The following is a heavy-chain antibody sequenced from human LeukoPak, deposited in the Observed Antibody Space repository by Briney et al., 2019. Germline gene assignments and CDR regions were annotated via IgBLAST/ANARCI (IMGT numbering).Heavy chain of an antibody. D-gene: IGHD3-22*01. CDR2: IRYDGSNK. V-gene: IGHV3-30*02. Sequence: GGSLRLSCAASGFTFSSYGMHWVRQAPGKGLEWVAFIRYDGSNKYYADSVKGRFTISRDNSKNTLYLQMNSLRAEDTAVYYCAKSGVEISGYSADFDYWGQGNLVTVSS. J-gene: IGHJ4*02. CDR3: AKSGVEISGYSADFDY. CDR1: GFTFSSYG.